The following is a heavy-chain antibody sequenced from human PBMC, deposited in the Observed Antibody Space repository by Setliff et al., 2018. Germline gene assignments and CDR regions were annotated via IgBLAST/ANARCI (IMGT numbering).Heavy chain of an antibody. Sequence: SETLSLTCTVSGASVSGNSYYWGWIRQPPGKGLEWIASTYYSGNTNSNPSLKSRVTMSVDTSKNQFSLKLNSVTAADTATYYCARDRSYYASGSFTKWFDYWGQGALVTVS. CDR1: GASVSGNSYY. D-gene: IGHD3-10*01. V-gene: IGHV4-39*07. CDR3: ARDRSYYASGSFTKWFDY. CDR2: TYYSGNT. J-gene: IGHJ4*02.